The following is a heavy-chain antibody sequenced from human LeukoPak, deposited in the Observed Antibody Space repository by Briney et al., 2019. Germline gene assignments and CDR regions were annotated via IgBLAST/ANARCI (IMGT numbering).Heavy chain of an antibody. CDR3: ARRDKSFDY. V-gene: IGHV3-7*01. D-gene: IGHD2-21*01. J-gene: IGHJ4*02. CDR1: GFTFSSYA. Sequence: PGGSLRLSCAASGFTFSSYAMSWVRQAPGKGLEWVANIKQDGSEKYYVDSVKGRFTISRDNAKNSLYLQMNSLRAEDTAVYYCARRDKSFDYWGQGTLVTVSS. CDR2: IKQDGSEK.